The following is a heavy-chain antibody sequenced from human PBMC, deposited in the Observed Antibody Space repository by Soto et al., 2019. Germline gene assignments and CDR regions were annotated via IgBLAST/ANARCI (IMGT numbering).Heavy chain of an antibody. CDR3: AREVGIVATPGGDY. CDR2: ISGYNGNF. Sequence: ASVKVSCTSSCYIFNSYGVAWVRPAPGQGLEWMGWISGYNGNFMYAEKVEERVTMTTDTSTSTAYMELRSLRSEDTAVYYCAREVGIVATPGGDYWGQGTLVTVS. CDR1: CYIFNSYG. V-gene: IGHV1-18*04. J-gene: IGHJ4*02. D-gene: IGHD5-12*01.